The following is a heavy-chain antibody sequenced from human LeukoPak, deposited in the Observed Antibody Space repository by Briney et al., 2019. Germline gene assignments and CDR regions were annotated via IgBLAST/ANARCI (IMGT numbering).Heavy chain of an antibody. V-gene: IGHV3-23*01. CDR3: AKGGGGGSGSYLLDY. CDR2: ISGSGGST. D-gene: IGHD3-10*01. CDR1: GFTFSSYA. Sequence: GGSLRLSCAASGFTFSSYAMSWVRQAPGKGLEWVSAISGSGGSTYYADSVKGRFTISRDNSKNTLYLLMNSLRAEDTAVYYCAKGGGGGSGSYLLDYWGQGTLVTVSS. J-gene: IGHJ4*02.